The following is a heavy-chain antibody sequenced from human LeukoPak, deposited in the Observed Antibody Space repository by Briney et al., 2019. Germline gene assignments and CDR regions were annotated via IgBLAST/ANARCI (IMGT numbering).Heavy chain of an antibody. CDR3: AQEIRPNDS. CDR1: GFTFSSHG. CDR2: LSVRGATT. Sequence: GGSLRLSCAASGFTFSSHGMCWVRQAPGRGLEWISSLSVRGATTYADSVKGRFTISRDNSKNTLYLQLDSLRAEDTAIYYCAQEIRPNDSWGQGTQVTVSS. V-gene: IGHV3-23*01. J-gene: IGHJ5*01. D-gene: IGHD4-17*01.